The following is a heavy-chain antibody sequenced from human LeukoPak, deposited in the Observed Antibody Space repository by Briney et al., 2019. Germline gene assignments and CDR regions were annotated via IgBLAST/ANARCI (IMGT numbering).Heavy chain of an antibody. CDR1: GFTFSSYW. D-gene: IGHD3-16*01. J-gene: IGHJ3*01. Sequence: GGSLRLSCAASGFTFSSYWMHWVRQAPGKGLVWGSRISTDGSSTSYADSVKGRFTISRDNAKNTLYLQMNSLRAEDTAVYYCARDFLHLGGWGQGTMVTVSS. V-gene: IGHV3-74*01. CDR2: ISTDGSST. CDR3: ARDFLHLGG.